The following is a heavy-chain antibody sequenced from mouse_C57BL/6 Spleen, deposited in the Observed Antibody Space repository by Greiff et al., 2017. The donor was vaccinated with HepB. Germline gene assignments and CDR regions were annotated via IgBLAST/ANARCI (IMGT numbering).Heavy chain of an antibody. CDR1: GYTFTSYW. Sequence: QVQLQQSGAELVRPGSSVKLSCKASGYTFTSYWMDWVKQRPGQGLEWIGNIYPSDSETHYNQKFKDKATLTVDKSSSTAYMQLSSLTSEDSAVYYCARRDYPYFDYWGQGTTLTVSS. J-gene: IGHJ2*01. CDR3: ARRDYPYFDY. D-gene: IGHD2-4*01. V-gene: IGHV1-61*01. CDR2: IYPSDSET.